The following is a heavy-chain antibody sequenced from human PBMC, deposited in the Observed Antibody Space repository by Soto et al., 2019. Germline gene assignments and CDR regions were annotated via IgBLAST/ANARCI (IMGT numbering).Heavy chain of an antibody. J-gene: IGHJ5*02. Sequence: QVQLQESGPGLVKPSQTLSLTCTVSGGSISSGGYYWSWIRQHPGKGLAWIGYIYYSGSTYYNPSRKSRVTISVATSKNQFSLKLSSVTAADTAVYYCARQIVVVVAAKETGWFDPWGQGTLVTVSS. CDR2: IYYSGST. D-gene: IGHD2-15*01. CDR3: ARQIVVVVAAKETGWFDP. CDR1: GGSISSGGYY. V-gene: IGHV4-31*03.